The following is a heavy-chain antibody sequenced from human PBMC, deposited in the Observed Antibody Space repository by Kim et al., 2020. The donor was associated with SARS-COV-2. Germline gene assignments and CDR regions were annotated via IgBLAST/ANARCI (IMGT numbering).Heavy chain of an antibody. CDR1: GGSISSSSYY. CDR2: IYYSGST. J-gene: IGHJ4*02. V-gene: IGHV4-39*01. D-gene: IGHD3-9*01. Sequence: SETLSLTCTVSGGSISSSSYYWGWIRQPPGKGLEWIGSIYYSGSTYYNPSLKSRVTISVDTSKNQFSLKLSSVTAADTAVYYCARHFGDYYDILTGYPSFDYWGQGTLVTVSS. CDR3: ARHFGDYYDILTGYPSFDY.